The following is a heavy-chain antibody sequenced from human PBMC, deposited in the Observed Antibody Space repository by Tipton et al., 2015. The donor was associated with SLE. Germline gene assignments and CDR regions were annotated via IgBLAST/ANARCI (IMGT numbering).Heavy chain of an antibody. CDR2: INPSGGST. CDR1: GYTFTGYY. J-gene: IGHJ4*02. CDR3: ARDIAVAANGGYYFDY. V-gene: IGHV1-46*01. Sequence: VQLVQSGAEVKKPGASVKVSCKASGYTFTGYYMHWVRQAPGQGLEWMGIINPSGGSTSYAQKFQGRVTMTRDTSTSTVYMELSSLRSEDTAVYYCARDIAVAANGGYYFDYWGQGTLVTVSS. D-gene: IGHD6-19*01.